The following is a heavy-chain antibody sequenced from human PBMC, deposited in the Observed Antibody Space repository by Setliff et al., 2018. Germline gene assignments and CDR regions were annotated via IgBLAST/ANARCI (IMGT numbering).Heavy chain of an antibody. V-gene: IGHV4-31*03. D-gene: IGHD3-10*01. Sequence: SETLSLTCTVSGGPISSGGYYWSWIRQHPGKGLEWIGYIYXXGXXXXXPSLXXRVTISVDTSKNQFFLKLSSVTAADTAVYYCARDTLLRGSRRSMDVWGKGTTVTVSS. CDR3: ARDTLLRGSRRSMDV. CDR2: IYXXGXX. CDR1: GGPISSGGYY. J-gene: IGHJ6*03.